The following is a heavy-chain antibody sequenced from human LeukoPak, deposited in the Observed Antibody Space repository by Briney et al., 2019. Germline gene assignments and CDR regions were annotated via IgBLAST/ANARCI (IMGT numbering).Heavy chain of an antibody. Sequence: ASVKVSCKTSDYTFTSYDISWVQQAPGQGPEWMGWNSTNNGNTKYAQNFQGRVTMTTDTSTSTVYMELRSLRFDDTAVYYCARSYAPYYYGSGRSQDFDYWGQGTLVTVSS. J-gene: IGHJ4*02. CDR2: NSTNNGNT. CDR3: ARSYAPYYYGSGRSQDFDY. CDR1: DYTFTSYD. V-gene: IGHV1-18*01. D-gene: IGHD3-10*01.